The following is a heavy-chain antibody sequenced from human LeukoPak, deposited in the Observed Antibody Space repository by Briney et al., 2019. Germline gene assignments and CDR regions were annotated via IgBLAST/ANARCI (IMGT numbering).Heavy chain of an antibody. J-gene: IGHJ4*02. CDR2: IYPGDSDT. CDR3: ARQSSSGYLSYDY. Sequence: GGSLRLSCAASGFPFTSYWIGWVRQMPGKGLEWMGIIYPGDSDTRYSPSFQGQVTISADKSISTAYLQWSSLKASDTAMYYCARQSSSGYLSYDYWGQGTLVTVSS. CDR1: GFPFTSYW. V-gene: IGHV5-51*01. D-gene: IGHD3-22*01.